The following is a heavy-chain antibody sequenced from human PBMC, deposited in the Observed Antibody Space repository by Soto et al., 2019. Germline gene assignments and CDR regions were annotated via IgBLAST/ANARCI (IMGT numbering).Heavy chain of an antibody. V-gene: IGHV3-23*01. D-gene: IGHD3-3*01. J-gene: IGHJ4*02. CDR2: ISGSGGST. Sequence: GSLRLSCAASGFTFIRYAMSWVRQAPGKGLEWVSAISGSGGSTYYADSVKGRFTISRDNSKNTLYLQMNSLRAEDTAVYYCAKDSEYDFWSGLPPSLDYWGQGTLVTVSS. CDR3: AKDSEYDFWSGLPPSLDY. CDR1: GFTFIRYA.